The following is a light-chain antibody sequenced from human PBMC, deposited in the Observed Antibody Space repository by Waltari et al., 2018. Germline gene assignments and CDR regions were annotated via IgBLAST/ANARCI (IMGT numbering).Light chain of an antibody. CDR2: WAS. CDR1: QSLLHTNNKNY. J-gene: IGKJ2*01. CDR3: QQYYSTPNT. Sequence: DIVVTQSPDSLAVSLGERATINCKSSQSLLHTNNKNYLAWYQLRPGQPPKLLIYWASTRASGVPGRFSGSGSGTDFTLTISGLQAEDVAVYYCQQYYSTPNTFGQGTKLEIK. V-gene: IGKV4-1*01.